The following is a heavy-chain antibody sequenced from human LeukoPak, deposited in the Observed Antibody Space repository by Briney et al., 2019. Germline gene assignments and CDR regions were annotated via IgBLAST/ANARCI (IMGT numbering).Heavy chain of an antibody. J-gene: IGHJ4*02. CDR2: ISYDGSNK. D-gene: IGHD3-22*01. Sequence: VRQAPGKGLEGVAVISYDGSNKYYADSVKGRFTISRDNSKNTLYLQMNSLRAEDTAVYYCARGQLITDDYWGQGTLVTVSS. V-gene: IGHV3-30*04. CDR3: ARGQLITDDY.